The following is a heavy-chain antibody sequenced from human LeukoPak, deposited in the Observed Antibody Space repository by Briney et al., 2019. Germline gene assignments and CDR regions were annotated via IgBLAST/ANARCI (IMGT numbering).Heavy chain of an antibody. CDR3: ARSPPRWIQLDHDAFDI. V-gene: IGHV4-61*02. D-gene: IGHD5-24*01. J-gene: IGHJ3*02. Sequence: SQTLSLTCTVSGGSISSGSYYWSWIRQPAGKGLEWIGRIYTSGSTNYNPSLKSRVTISVDTSKNQFSLKLSSVTAADTAVYYCARSPPRWIQLDHDAFDIWGQGTMVTVSS. CDR1: GGSISSGSYY. CDR2: IYTSGST.